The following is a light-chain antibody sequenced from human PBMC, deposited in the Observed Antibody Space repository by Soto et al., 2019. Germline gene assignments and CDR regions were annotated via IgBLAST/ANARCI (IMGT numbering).Light chain of an antibody. V-gene: IGKV3D-20*01. J-gene: IGKJ4*01. CDR1: QSVRNNY. CDR2: DVS. CDR3: QQYGEAPLT. Sequence: ETVLTQSPVTLSLSPGERATLSCGASQSVRNNYLARHQQRPGLAPRLLIYDVSTRATDIPDRFSGSGSGTDFTLTISRLEPEDFGVYYCQQYGEAPLTFGGGTKVEIK.